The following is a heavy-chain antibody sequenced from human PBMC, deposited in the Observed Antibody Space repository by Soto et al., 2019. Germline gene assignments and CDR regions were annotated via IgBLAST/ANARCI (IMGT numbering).Heavy chain of an antibody. V-gene: IGHV3-23*01. CDR1: GFTFSSYA. D-gene: IGHD2-2*01. CDR3: AKDPRYGIRDYYYYYGMDV. J-gene: IGHJ6*02. Sequence: EVQLLESGGGLVQPGGSLRLSCAASGFTFSSYAMSWVRQAPGKGLEWVSAISGSGDTTYYADSVKGRFTISRDNSKNTLFLQMNSLRAEDTAVYYCAKDPRYGIRDYYYYYGMDVWGQGTTVTVSS. CDR2: ISGSGDTT.